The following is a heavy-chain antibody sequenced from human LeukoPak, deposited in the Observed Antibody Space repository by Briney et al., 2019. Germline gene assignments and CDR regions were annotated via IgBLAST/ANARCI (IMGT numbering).Heavy chain of an antibody. Sequence: GGSLRLSCAASGFIFSSHGMNWVRQAPGKGLEWVSGISPSGDITYYADSVKGRFTISRDNSKNSLFLQMNSLRAEDTAVYYCARVLRYCSGGNCYSGGLGYMDVWGKGTTVTISS. V-gene: IGHV3-23*01. CDR2: ISPSGDIT. J-gene: IGHJ6*03. CDR3: ARVLRYCSGGNCYSGGLGYMDV. D-gene: IGHD2-15*01. CDR1: GFIFSSHG.